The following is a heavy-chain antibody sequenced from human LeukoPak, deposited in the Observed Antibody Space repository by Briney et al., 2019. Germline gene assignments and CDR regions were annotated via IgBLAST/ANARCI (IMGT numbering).Heavy chain of an antibody. D-gene: IGHD3-22*01. Sequence: GRSLRLSCAASGFTFSRYAMQWVRQAPGKGLEWVAVISYDGSNKYYADSVKGRFTISRDNSKNTLYLQMNSLRAEDTAVYYCARDGYDSSGCDYWGQGTLVTVSS. CDR1: GFTFSRYA. CDR2: ISYDGSNK. V-gene: IGHV3-30*04. J-gene: IGHJ4*02. CDR3: ARDGYDSSGCDY.